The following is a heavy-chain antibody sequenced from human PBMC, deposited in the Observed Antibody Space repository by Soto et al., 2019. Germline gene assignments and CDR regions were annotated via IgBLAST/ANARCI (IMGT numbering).Heavy chain of an antibody. J-gene: IGHJ6*02. Sequence: SVKVSCKASGGTFSSYAISWVRQAPGQGLEWMGGIIPIFGTANYAQKFQGRVTITADESTSTAYMELSSLRSEDTVVYFCARDSSGYSYGYRYGMDVWGQGTTVTVSS. CDR1: GGTFSSYA. CDR3: ARDSSGYSYGYRYGMDV. V-gene: IGHV1-69*13. CDR2: IIPIFGTA. D-gene: IGHD5-18*01.